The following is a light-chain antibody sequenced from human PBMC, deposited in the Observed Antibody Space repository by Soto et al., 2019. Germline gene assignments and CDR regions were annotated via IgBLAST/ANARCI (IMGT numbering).Light chain of an antibody. Sequence: QSVLTQPPSVSGSPGQSVTISCTGTSSDVGSYNRVSWYQQPPGTAPKLMIYEVSNRPSGVNDRFSGSRSGNTASLNISGLQPEDEADYYCNSYTSSSTYVFGTGTKVTVL. CDR1: SSDVGSYNR. V-gene: IGLV2-18*02. J-gene: IGLJ1*01. CDR3: NSYTSSSTYV. CDR2: EVS.